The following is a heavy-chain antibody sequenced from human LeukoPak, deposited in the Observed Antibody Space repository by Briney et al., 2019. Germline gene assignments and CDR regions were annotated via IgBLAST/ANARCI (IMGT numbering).Heavy chain of an antibody. CDR3: ARDNHYGSGSFDY. D-gene: IGHD3-10*01. CDR1: GFTFSSYA. Sequence: GSLRLSCAASGFTFSSYAMSWVRQAPGKGLEWVSGISGSGASTYYADSVKGRFTISRDNSKNTLYLQMNSLRAEDTAVYYCARDNHYGSGSFDYWGQGTLVTVSS. CDR2: ISGSGAST. J-gene: IGHJ4*02. V-gene: IGHV3-23*01.